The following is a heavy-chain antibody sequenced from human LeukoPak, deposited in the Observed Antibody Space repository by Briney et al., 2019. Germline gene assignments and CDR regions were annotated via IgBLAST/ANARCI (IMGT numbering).Heavy chain of an antibody. CDR1: GYSFANYW. V-gene: IGHV5-51*01. D-gene: IGHD1-26*01. CDR3: ARSPVGATYFDY. CDR2: IFPGDSGA. J-gene: IGHJ4*02. Sequence: GESLKTSCKGSGYSFANYWIGWVRQMPGKGLEWMGIIFPGDSGASYSPSFQGQVTISADKSITTAYLQWSSLKASDTAIYYCARSPVGATYFDYWCQGTLVTVSS.